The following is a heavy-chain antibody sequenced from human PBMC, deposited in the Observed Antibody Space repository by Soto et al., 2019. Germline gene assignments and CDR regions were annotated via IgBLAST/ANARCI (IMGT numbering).Heavy chain of an antibody. D-gene: IGHD3-10*01. CDR3: ARVFGFGGMDV. Sequence: TLSLTCTVSGGSISSGGYYWSWIRQHPGKGLEWIGYIYYSGNTYYNPSLKSRVTISVDTSKNQFSLKLSSVTAADTAVYYCARVFGFGGMDVWGQGTTVTVSS. CDR2: IYYSGNT. V-gene: IGHV4-31*03. CDR1: GGSISSGGYY. J-gene: IGHJ6*02.